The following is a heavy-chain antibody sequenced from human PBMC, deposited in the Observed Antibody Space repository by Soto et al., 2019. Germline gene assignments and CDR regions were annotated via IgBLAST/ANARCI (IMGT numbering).Heavy chain of an antibody. Sequence: EVQLLESGGGLVQPGGSLSLSCAASGFTFRSYAMSWFRQAPGKGLEWVSAISGSGGSTYYADSEKGRFTISRDNAKNTLYLQMTSLRAEDTAVYYCAKDLTGTGGYWGQGTLVTVSS. CDR2: ISGSGGST. CDR1: GFTFRSYA. CDR3: AKDLTGTGGY. V-gene: IGHV3-23*01. J-gene: IGHJ4*02. D-gene: IGHD1-20*01.